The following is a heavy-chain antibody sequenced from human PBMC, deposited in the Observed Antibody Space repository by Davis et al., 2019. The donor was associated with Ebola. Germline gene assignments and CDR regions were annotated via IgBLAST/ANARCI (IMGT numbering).Heavy chain of an antibody. CDR2: INSDGSST. J-gene: IGHJ6*04. V-gene: IGHV3-74*01. CDR3: AKDLSVPDYGDFLYYYYGMDV. D-gene: IGHD4-17*01. Sequence: GESLKISCETSGFIFRNYVMSWVRQAPGKGLVWVSRINSDGSSTSYADSVKGRFTISRDNSKNTLYLQMNSLRAEDTAVYYCAKDLSVPDYGDFLYYYYGMDVWGKGTTVTVSS. CDR1: GFIFRNYV.